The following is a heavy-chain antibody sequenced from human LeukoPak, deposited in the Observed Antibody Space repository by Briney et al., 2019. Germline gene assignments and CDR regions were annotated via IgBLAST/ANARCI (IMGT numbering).Heavy chain of an antibody. Sequence: PGGSLRLSCAASGFTFSSHSMNWVRQAPGKGLEWVSSISSSSTYIYYADSVKGRFTISRDNAKNSLYLQMNSLRAEDTAVYYCARESIIGTTVSYYFDYWGQGTLVTVSS. D-gene: IGHD1-20*01. V-gene: IGHV3-21*01. CDR2: ISSSSTYI. J-gene: IGHJ4*02. CDR3: ARESIIGTTVSYYFDY. CDR1: GFTFSSHS.